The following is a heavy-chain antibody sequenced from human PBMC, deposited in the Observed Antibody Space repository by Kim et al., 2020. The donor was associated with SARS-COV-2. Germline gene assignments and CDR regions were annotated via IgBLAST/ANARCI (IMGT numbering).Heavy chain of an antibody. CDR3: ARAHHDSSGYHDAFDI. Sequence: KFQGRVTITADKSTSTAYMELSSLRSEDTAVYYCARAHHDSSGYHDAFDIWGQGTMVTVSS. J-gene: IGHJ3*02. D-gene: IGHD3-22*01. V-gene: IGHV1-69*04.